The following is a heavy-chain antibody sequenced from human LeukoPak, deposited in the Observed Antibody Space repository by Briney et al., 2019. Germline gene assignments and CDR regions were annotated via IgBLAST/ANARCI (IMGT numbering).Heavy chain of an antibody. CDR1: GGSISSYY. J-gene: IGHJ3*02. CDR3: ARHIEAPGGTNGFMHDLPVIAAAGLDVFDI. CDR2: IYYSGST. V-gene: IGHV4-59*08. Sequence: SETLSLTCTVSGGSISSYYWSWIRQPPGKGLEWIGYIYYSGSTNYNPSLKSRVTISVDTSKNQFSLKLSSVTAADTAVYYCARHIEAPGGTNGFMHDLPVIAAAGLDVFDIWGQGTMVTVSS. D-gene: IGHD6-13*01.